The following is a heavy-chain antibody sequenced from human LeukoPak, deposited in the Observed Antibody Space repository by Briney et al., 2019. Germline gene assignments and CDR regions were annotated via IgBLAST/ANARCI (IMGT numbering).Heavy chain of an antibody. D-gene: IGHD6-19*01. J-gene: IGHJ4*02. CDR3: ASGWYFDY. V-gene: IGHV3-11*06. Sequence: GGSLRLSCAVSGYIVSRHYMSWIRQAPGKGLEWVSYISSSSSYTNYADSVKGRFTISRDNAKNSLYLQMNSLRAEDTAVYYCASGWYFDYWGQGTLVTVSS. CDR2: ISSSSSYT. CDR1: GYIVSRHY.